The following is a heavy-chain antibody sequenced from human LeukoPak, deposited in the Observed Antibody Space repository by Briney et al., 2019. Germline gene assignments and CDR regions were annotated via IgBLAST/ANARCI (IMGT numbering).Heavy chain of an antibody. CDR3: ASRGLNSSGYYYPPSD. J-gene: IGHJ4*02. CDR2: INKDGSLT. Sequence: GGSLRLSCAASGFFFRSYWMHWFRQAPGKELVWVSRINKDGSLTAYADSVKGRFTISRDNSKNTLYLQMNSLRAEDTAVYYCASRGLNSSGYYYPPSDWGQGTLVTVSS. V-gene: IGHV3-74*01. D-gene: IGHD3-22*01. CDR1: GFFFRSYW.